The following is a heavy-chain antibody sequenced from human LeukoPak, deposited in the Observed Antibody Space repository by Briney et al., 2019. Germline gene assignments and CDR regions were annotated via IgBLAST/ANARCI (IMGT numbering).Heavy chain of an antibody. Sequence: GGSLRLSCAASGFTFSSYSMNWVRQAPGKGLEWVAVISYDGSNKYYADSVKGRFTISRDNSKNTLYLQMNSLRAEDTAVYYCARDRYYDSSGYYYYYYGMDVWGQGTTVTVSS. D-gene: IGHD3-22*01. J-gene: IGHJ6*02. CDR2: ISYDGSNK. CDR3: ARDRYYDSSGYYYYYYGMDV. V-gene: IGHV3-30*03. CDR1: GFTFSSYS.